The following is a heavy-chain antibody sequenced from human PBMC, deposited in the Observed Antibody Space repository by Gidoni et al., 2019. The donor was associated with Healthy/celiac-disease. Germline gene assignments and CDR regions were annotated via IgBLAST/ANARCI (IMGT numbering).Heavy chain of an antibody. V-gene: IGHV1-2*06. J-gene: IGHJ3*02. D-gene: IGHD3-16*01. CDR2: INPNSGGT. CDR1: GYTFTGYY. Sequence: QVQLVQSGAEVKKPGASVTVSCKASGYTFTGYYMHWVRQAPGQGLEWMGRINPNSGGTNYAQKFQGRVTMTRDTSISTAYMELSRLRSDDTAVYYCARGGRCWKGGKDDAFDIWGQGTMVTVSS. CDR3: ARGGRCWKGGKDDAFDI.